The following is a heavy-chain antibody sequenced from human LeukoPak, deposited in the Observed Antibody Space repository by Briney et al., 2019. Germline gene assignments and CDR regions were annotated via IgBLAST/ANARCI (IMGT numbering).Heavy chain of an antibody. CDR2: INPSGGST. CDR3: ASHIGLGTYWYFDL. D-gene: IGHD7-27*01. CDR1: GYTFTSYY. V-gene: IGHV1-46*01. J-gene: IGHJ2*01. Sequence: GASVKVSCKASGYTFTSYYMHWVRQAPGQGLEWMGIINPSGGSTSYAQKFQGRVTMTRDTSISTAYMELSRLRSDDTAVYYCASHIGLGTYWYFDLWGRGTLVTVSS.